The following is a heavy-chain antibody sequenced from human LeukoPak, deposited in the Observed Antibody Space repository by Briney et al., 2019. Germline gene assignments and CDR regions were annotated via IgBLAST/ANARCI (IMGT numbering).Heavy chain of an antibody. CDR1: GYSISSGYY. V-gene: IGHV4-38-2*02. CDR2: IYHSGST. Sequence: SETLSLTCTVSGYSISSGYYWGWIRQPPGKELEWIGSIYHSGSTYYNPSLKSRVTISVDTSKNQFSLKLSSVTAADTAVYYCARDLRTMIVVVTYNWFDPWGQGTQVTVSS. CDR3: ARDLRTMIVVVTYNWFDP. D-gene: IGHD3-22*01. J-gene: IGHJ5*02.